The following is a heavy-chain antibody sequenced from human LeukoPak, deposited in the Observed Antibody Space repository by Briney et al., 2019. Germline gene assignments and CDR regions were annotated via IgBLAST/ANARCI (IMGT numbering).Heavy chain of an antibody. Sequence: GRSLRLSCAGSGFTFGGYGMHWFRQTPGKGLEWVAVIAYDGSRAFYADSVKGRFTISRDNSKNTMSVQMDDLRAEDTAVYYCTRYNNDHFDYWAREPWSPSP. CDR2: IAYDGSRA. D-gene: IGHD1-14*01. V-gene: IGHV3-33*01. J-gene: IGHJ4*02. CDR3: TRYNNDHFDY. CDR1: GFTFGGYG.